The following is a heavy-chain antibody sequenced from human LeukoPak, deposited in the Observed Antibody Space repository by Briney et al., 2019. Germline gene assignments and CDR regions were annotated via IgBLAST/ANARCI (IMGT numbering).Heavy chain of an antibody. V-gene: IGHV3-7*01. Sequence: GGSLRLSCAASGYTLSSYWMSWVRQAPGKGLEWVANIKQDGSEKYYVDSVKGRFTISRDNAKNSLYLQMNSLRAEDTAVYYCARDGVAEYFDLWGRGTLVTVSS. D-gene: IGHD6-19*01. CDR2: IKQDGSEK. CDR3: ARDGVAEYFDL. CDR1: GYTLSSYW. J-gene: IGHJ2*01.